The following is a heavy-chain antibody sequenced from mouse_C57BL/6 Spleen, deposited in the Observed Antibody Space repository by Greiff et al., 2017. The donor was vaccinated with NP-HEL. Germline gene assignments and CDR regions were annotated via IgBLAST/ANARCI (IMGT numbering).Heavy chain of an antibody. CDR1: GYSFTSYY. CDR3: ARWAAEGWFAD. V-gene: IGHV1-66*01. D-gene: IGHD3-3*01. CDR2: IYPGSGNT. Sequence: QVQLKQSGPELVKPGASVKISCKASGYSFTSYYIHWVKQRPGQGLEWIGWIYPGSGNTKYNGKFKGKATLTADTSSSTAYMQLSSLTSEDSAVYYCARWAAEGWFADWGQGALVTVSA. J-gene: IGHJ3*01.